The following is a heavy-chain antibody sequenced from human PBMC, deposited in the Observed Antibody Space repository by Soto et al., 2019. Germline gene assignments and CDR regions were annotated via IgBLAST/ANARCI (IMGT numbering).Heavy chain of an antibody. CDR3: ARGGIH. Sequence: GGSLRLSCVASGYTFNSHEMNWIRQTPGERLEWISSVSGSGTTKYADSVKGRFTISRDNAHKSIYLQMNSLRVEDTGVYYCARGGIHWGQGALVTVSS. CDR2: VSGSGTT. D-gene: IGHD6-13*01. J-gene: IGHJ4*02. CDR1: GYTFNSHE. V-gene: IGHV3-48*03.